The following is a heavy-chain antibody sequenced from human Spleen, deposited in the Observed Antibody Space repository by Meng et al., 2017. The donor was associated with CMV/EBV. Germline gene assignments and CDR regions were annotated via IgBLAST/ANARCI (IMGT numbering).Heavy chain of an antibody. CDR2: INSNSRYI. CDR3: ARVYCSRGSCSFDY. J-gene: IGHJ4*02. Sequence: ASGFTFSSYSMNWVRQAPGKGLEWVSSINSNSRYIFYADSVKGRFTISRDNAKNSLYLHMNSLRAEDTAIYYCARVYCSRGSCSFDYWGQGSLVTVSS. CDR1: GFTFSSYS. V-gene: IGHV3-21*01. D-gene: IGHD2-15*01.